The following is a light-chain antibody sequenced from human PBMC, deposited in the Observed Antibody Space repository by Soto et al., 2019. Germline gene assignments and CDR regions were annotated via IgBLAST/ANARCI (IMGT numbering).Light chain of an antibody. CDR1: QSVSSN. CDR3: QQYNNWPPWT. CDR2: GAS. V-gene: IGKV3-15*01. J-gene: IGKJ1*01. Sequence: EIVMTQSPATLSVSPGERATLSCRASQSVSSNLAWYQQKPGQAPRILIYGASTRATGVPARFSGSGSGTEFTLTISSLQYEDCAVYYCQQYNNWPPWTFGQGTKVEIK.